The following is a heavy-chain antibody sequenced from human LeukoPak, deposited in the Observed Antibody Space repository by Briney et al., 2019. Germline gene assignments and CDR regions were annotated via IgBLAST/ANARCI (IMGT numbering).Heavy chain of an antibody. V-gene: IGHV1-24*01. CDR2: FDPEDGGT. J-gene: IGHJ4*02. Sequence: ASVKVSCKVSGYTLTELSMHWVRQAPGKGLEWMGGFDPEDGGTIYAQKFQGRITLTEDTPTDTAYMELRSLSSEDTAVYYCATARVRLGELSLPEVRDDWGQGTLISVSS. D-gene: IGHD3-16*02. CDR1: GYTLTELS. CDR3: ATARVRLGELSLPEVRDD.